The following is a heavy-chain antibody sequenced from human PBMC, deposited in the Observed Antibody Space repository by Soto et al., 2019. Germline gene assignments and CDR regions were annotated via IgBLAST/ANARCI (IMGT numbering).Heavy chain of an antibody. CDR3: ATASRGNDY. Sequence: QVQLVESGGGVVQPGRSLRLSCAASGFTFSTYAMHWVRQGPDKGLEWVAVVSYDASLKYYADSVRGRFTISRDNSKNTLYLQMNSLTVEDTAVYYCATASRGNDYWGQGTLVTVSS. CDR1: GFTFSTYA. J-gene: IGHJ4*02. V-gene: IGHV3-30*03. D-gene: IGHD3-16*01. CDR2: VSYDASLK.